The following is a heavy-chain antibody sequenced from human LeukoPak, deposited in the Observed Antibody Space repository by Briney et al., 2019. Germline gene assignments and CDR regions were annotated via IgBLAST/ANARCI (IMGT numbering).Heavy chain of an antibody. Sequence: PGGSLRLSCAASGFTFSSYGMHWVRQAPGKGLEWVAVIWYDGSNKYYADSVKGRLTISRDNSKNTLYLQMNSLRAEDTAVYYCAKDQNSGYDIIDYWGQGTLVTVSS. CDR2: IWYDGSNK. J-gene: IGHJ4*02. D-gene: IGHD5-12*01. V-gene: IGHV3-33*06. CDR3: AKDQNSGYDIIDY. CDR1: GFTFSSYG.